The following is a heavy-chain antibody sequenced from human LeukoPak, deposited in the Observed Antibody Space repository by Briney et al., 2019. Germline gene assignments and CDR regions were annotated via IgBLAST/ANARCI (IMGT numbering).Heavy chain of an antibody. D-gene: IGHD2-21*01. CDR1: GFTVSSNS. J-gene: IGHJ4*02. CDR2: IYSGTI. Sequence: GGSLRLSCTVSGFTVSSNSMSWVRQAPGKGLEWVSFIYSGTIHYSDSVKGRFTISRDNSKNTLYLQMNSLRAEDTAIYYCATGAYFADWGQGTLVTVSS. V-gene: IGHV3-53*01. CDR3: ATGAYFAD.